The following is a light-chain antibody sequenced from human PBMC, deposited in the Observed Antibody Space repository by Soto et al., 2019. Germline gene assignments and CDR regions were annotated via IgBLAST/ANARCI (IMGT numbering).Light chain of an antibody. Sequence: EVVLTQSPGTLSLSPGESATLSCRASQSISRYLAWYQQKTGQGPRLLIYGASSRATGTPDRFSGSGSGTDFTLTINRLEPEDFALYYCQQYGSSPPTCGQGTKVDI. V-gene: IGKV3-20*01. CDR1: QSISRY. CDR2: GAS. CDR3: QQYGSSPPT. J-gene: IGKJ1*01.